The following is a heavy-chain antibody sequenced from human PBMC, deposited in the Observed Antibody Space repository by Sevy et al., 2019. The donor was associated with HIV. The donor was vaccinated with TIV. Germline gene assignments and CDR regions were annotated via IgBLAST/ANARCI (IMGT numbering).Heavy chain of an antibody. CDR3: ANLNTGYSSGWYSETYYGMDV. V-gene: IGHV1-2*06. CDR2: INPNSGGT. D-gene: IGHD6-19*01. J-gene: IGHJ6*02. Sequence: ASVKVSCKASGYTFTGYYMHWVRQAPGQGLEWMGRINPNSGGTNYAQKFQGRVTMTRDMSISTAYMELSRLRSDDTAVYYCANLNTGYSSGWYSETYYGMDVWGQGTTVTVSS. CDR1: GYTFTGYY.